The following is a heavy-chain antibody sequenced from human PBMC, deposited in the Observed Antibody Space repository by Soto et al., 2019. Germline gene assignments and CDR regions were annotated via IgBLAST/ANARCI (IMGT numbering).Heavy chain of an antibody. V-gene: IGHV4-30-2*01. Sequence: SETLSLTCTFSGGSISSSSYYWSWIRQPPGKGLEWIGYISHSGSTYYNPSLKSRVTISVDRSKNQFSLKLSSVTAADTAVYYCARGGLLPDYWGQGTLVTVSS. D-gene: IGHD6-19*01. CDR2: ISHSGST. CDR1: GGSISSSSYY. J-gene: IGHJ4*02. CDR3: ARGGLLPDY.